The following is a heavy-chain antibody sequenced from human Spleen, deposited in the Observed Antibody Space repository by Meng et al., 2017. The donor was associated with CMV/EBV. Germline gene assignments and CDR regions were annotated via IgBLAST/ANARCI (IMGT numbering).Heavy chain of an antibody. J-gene: IGHJ6*02. Sequence: SVKVSCKASGGTFSSYTISWVRQAPGQGLEWMGRIIPILGIANYAQKFQGRVTITADKSTSTAYMELSSLRSEDTAVYYCARETKDDYNYNGMDVWGQGTTVTVSS. CDR1: GGTFSSYT. CDR2: IIPILGIA. V-gene: IGHV1-69*04. CDR3: ARETKDDYNYNGMDV.